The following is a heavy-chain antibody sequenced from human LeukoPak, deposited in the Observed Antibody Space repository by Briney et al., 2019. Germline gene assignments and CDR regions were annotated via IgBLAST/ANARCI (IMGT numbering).Heavy chain of an antibody. J-gene: IGHJ4*02. D-gene: IGHD7-27*01. CDR1: GYTFSGYY. Sequence: ASVKVSCKASGYTFSGYYIHWVRQAPGQGLEWMGWIKPDSGDTHYVQKFQGRVTMTRDTSITTAYMELSLRSDDTAVYYCAKFDQDWGTFDYWGRGTVVTVSS. V-gene: IGHV1-2*02. CDR2: IKPDSGDT. CDR3: AKFDQDWGTFDY.